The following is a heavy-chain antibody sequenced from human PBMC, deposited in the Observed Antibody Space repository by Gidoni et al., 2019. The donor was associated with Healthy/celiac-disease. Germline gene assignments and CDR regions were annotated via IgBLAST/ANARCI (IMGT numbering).Heavy chain of an antibody. CDR1: GFTCDDYA. J-gene: IGHJ5*02. CDR3: AKDRRYSSSSGAFDP. V-gene: IGHV3-9*01. Sequence: EAQVVESGGCLVHPGRSLRTSFAASGFTCDDYAMHWVREAPGKGLGWVSGMSWNSGSIDYADSVKGRFTISRDNAKNSLYLQMNRLRAEDTALYYCAKDRRYSSSSGAFDPWGQGTLVTVSS. CDR2: MSWNSGSI. D-gene: IGHD6-6*01.